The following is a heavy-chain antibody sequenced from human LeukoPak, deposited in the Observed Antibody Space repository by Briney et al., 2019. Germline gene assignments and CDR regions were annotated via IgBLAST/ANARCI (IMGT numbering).Heavy chain of an antibody. J-gene: IGHJ4*02. CDR2: IYPGDSDT. CDR1: VYSFTSYW. CDR3: ARHETGPYFDY. Sequence: GESLKISCKGSVYSFTSYWIGWVRQMPGKGLECMGIIYPGDSDTRYSPSFQGQVTISADRSISTAYLQWSSLKASDTAMYYCARHETGPYFDYWGQGTLVTVSS. V-gene: IGHV5-51*01. D-gene: IGHD1-1*01.